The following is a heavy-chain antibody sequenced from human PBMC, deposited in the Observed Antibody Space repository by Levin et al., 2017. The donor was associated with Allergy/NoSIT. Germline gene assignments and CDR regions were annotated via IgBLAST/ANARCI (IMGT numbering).Heavy chain of an antibody. CDR2: IIPILSIT. V-gene: IGHV1-69*04. D-gene: IGHD4-23*01. CDR3: ARSDYDYGGNNDY. CDR1: GGTLNTHG. J-gene: IGHJ4*02. Sequence: SVKVSCKASGGTLNTHGISWVRQAPGQGLEWMGRIIPILSITNYAQKFQGRVTFTADKSTSTAYMELGSLSSEDTAVYYCARSDYDYGGNNDYWGQGTLVTVSS.